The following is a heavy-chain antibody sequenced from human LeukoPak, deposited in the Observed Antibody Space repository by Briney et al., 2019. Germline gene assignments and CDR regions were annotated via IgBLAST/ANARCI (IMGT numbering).Heavy chain of an antibody. D-gene: IGHD6-13*01. J-gene: IGHJ4*02. Sequence: SETLSLTCAVSGYSISSGYYWGWIRQPPGKGREGIGRIYHSGSTYYNPSLKSRVPISVAMSKNQFSLKLRSVTAAATAVYFCTGEKAGTIVAYWGQGTLVTVSS. V-gene: IGHV4-38-2*02. CDR3: TGEKAGTIVAY. CDR2: IYHSGST. CDR1: GYSISSGYY.